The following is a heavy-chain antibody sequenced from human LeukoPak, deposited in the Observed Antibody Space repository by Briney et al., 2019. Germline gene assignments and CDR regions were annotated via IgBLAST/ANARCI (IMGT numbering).Heavy chain of an antibody. J-gene: IGHJ6*04. D-gene: IGHD3-10*02. V-gene: IGHV3-48*03. CDR1: GFTFSSYE. Sequence: HPGGSLRLSCAASGFTFSSYEMNWVRQAPGKGLEWVSYIISSGSTIYYADSVKGRFTISRDNAKNSLYLQMNSLRAEDTAVYYCAELGITLIGGVWGKGTTVTISS. CDR3: AELGITLIGGV. CDR2: IISSGSTI.